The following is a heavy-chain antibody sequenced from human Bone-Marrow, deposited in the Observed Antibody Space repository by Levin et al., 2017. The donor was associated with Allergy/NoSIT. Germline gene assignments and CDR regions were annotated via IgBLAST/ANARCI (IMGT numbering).Heavy chain of an antibody. Sequence: SETLSLTCTVSGGTISTGVYYWSWIHQHPGKGLEWIGYIYDSEYTYYNPSLKSRISISVDTSKNQFSLKMTSLTAADTAVYYCARAGRQWDPLRAFDIWGQGTVVTVSS. D-gene: IGHD1-26*01. J-gene: IGHJ3*02. CDR3: ARAGRQWDPLRAFDI. V-gene: IGHV4-31*03. CDR2: IYDSEYT. CDR1: GGTISTGVYY.